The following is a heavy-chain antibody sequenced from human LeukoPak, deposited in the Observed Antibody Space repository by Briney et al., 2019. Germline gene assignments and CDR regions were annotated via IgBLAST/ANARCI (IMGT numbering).Heavy chain of an antibody. CDR1: GYTFTGYY. V-gene: IGHV1-2*02. D-gene: IGHD3-9*01. CDR3: ARGEGIRYFDWLLSGEPMDV. J-gene: IGHJ6*03. CDR2: INPDSGGT. Sequence: GASVKVSCKASGYTFTGYYMHWVRQAPGQGLEWMGWINPDSGGTNYAQKFQGRVTMTRDTSISTAYMELSRLRSDDTAVYYCARGEGIRYFDWLLSGEPMDVWGKGTTVTVSS.